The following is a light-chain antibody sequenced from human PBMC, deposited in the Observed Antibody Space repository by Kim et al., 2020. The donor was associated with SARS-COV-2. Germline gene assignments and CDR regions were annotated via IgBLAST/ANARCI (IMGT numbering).Light chain of an antibody. V-gene: IGLV6-57*01. Sequence: NFMLTQPHSVSASPGKTVTISCTRSSDSIASNYVQLYQQRPGSSPTTVIYEDNQRPSGVPDRFSGSIDISSNSASLTISGLKTEDEADYYCQSYDSNTEVFGGGTKLTVL. J-gene: IGLJ3*02. CDR2: EDN. CDR1: SDSIASNY. CDR3: QSYDSNTEV.